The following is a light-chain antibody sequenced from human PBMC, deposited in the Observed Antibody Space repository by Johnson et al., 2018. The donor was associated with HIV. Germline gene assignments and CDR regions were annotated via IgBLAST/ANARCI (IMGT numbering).Light chain of an antibody. CDR3: GTWDSSLGANV. J-gene: IGLJ1*01. Sequence: QSVLTQPPSVSAAPGQKVTISCSGSSSNIVNNYISWFQHLPGSAPKLLIYEINKRPSGIPDRFSGSTSGTSATLGITGLQTGDAADYYCGTWDSSLGANVFGTGTKVTFL. CDR2: EIN. CDR1: SSNIVNNY. V-gene: IGLV1-51*02.